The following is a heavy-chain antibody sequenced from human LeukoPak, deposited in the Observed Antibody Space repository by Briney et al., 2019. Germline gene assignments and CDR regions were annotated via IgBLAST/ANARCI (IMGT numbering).Heavy chain of an antibody. Sequence: GGSLRLSXAASGFTFSSYSMNWVRQAPGKGLEWVSSISSSSSYIYYADSVKGRFTISRDNAKNSLYLQMNSLRAEDTAVYYCARRQGYCRGGSCFSLDYWGQGTLVTVSS. J-gene: IGHJ4*02. CDR2: ISSSSSYI. V-gene: IGHV3-21*01. D-gene: IGHD2-15*01. CDR3: ARRQGYCRGGSCFSLDY. CDR1: GFTFSSYS.